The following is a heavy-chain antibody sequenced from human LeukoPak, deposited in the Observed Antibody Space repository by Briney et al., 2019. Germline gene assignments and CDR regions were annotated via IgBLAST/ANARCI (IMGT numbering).Heavy chain of an antibody. V-gene: IGHV1-8*01. CDR3: ARLKQGSGWYSAYYYMDV. Sequence: EASVKVSCKASAYTFTSYDINWVRQATGQGLEWMGWMNPNSGNTGYAQKFQGRVTMTRNTSISTAYMELSSLRSEDTAVYYCARLKQGSGWYSAYYYMDVWGKGTTVTISS. CDR1: AYTFTSYD. D-gene: IGHD6-13*01. J-gene: IGHJ6*03. CDR2: MNPNSGNT.